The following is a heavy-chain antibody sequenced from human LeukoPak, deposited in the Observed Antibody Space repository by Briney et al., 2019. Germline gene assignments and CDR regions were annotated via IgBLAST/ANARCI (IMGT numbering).Heavy chain of an antibody. D-gene: IGHD4-17*01. CDR3: ASRGDYGGNSREYFDY. V-gene: IGHV4-34*01. Sequence: SETLSLTCAVYGGSFSGYYWSWIRQSPGKGLEWIGEINHSGSTNYNPSLKSRVTISVDTSKNQFSLKLSSVTAADTAVYYCASRGDYGGNSREYFDYWGQGTLVTVSS. CDR2: INHSGST. J-gene: IGHJ4*02. CDR1: GGSFSGYY.